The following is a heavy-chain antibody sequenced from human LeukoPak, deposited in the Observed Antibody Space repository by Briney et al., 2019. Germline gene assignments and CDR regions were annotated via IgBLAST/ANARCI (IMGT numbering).Heavy chain of an antibody. V-gene: IGHV3-7*01. D-gene: IGHD3-9*01. CDR2: IKQDGSEK. J-gene: IGHJ4*02. Sequence: GGSLRLSCAASGFTVSSNYMSWVRQAPGKGLEWVANIKQDGSEKKYLDSVKGRFTISRDNAKNSMYLQMNSLRAEDTAVYYCARDEIYYDILTGYRHFDYWGQGTLVTVFS. CDR1: GFTVSSNY. CDR3: ARDEIYYDILTGYRHFDY.